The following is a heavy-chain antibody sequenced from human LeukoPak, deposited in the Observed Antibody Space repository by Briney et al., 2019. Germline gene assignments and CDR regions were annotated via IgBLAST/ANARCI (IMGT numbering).Heavy chain of an antibody. V-gene: IGHV3-23*01. CDR3: ASHVAAAGMPGPFDY. Sequence: PGGSLRLSCAASGFTFSSYAMSWVRQAPGKGLEWVSAISGSGGSTYYADSVKGRFTISRDNSKNTLYLQMNSLRAEDTAVYYCASHVAAAGMPGPFDYWGQGTLVTVSS. CDR2: ISGSGGST. D-gene: IGHD6-13*01. J-gene: IGHJ4*02. CDR1: GFTFSSYA.